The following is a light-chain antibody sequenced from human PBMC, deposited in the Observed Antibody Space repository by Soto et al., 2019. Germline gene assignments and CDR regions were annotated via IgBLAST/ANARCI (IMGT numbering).Light chain of an antibody. V-gene: IGKV3-20*01. Sequence: EIVMTQSPATLSVSPGERATLSCRASQSVSSSVAWYQQKPGQAPRLLIYGASSRATGIPDRFSGSGSGTDFTLTISGLEPEDSAVYYCQQYGNSRGTFGQGTKVDIK. CDR3: QQYGNSRGT. CDR1: QSVSSS. CDR2: GAS. J-gene: IGKJ1*01.